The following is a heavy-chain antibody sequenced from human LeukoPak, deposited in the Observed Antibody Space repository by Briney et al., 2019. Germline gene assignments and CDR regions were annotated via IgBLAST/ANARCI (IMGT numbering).Heavy chain of an antibody. D-gene: IGHD3-3*01. CDR2: INPNSGGT. CDR3: ARNDFWSGYYSVYYYYGMDV. V-gene: IGHV1-2*02. CDR1: GYTFTGYY. Sequence: GASVKVSCTASGYTFTGYYMHWVRQAPGQGLEWMGWINPNSGGTNYAQKFQGRVTMTRDTSISTAYMELSRLRSDDTAVYYCARNDFWSGYYSVYYYYGMDVWGQGTTVTVSS. J-gene: IGHJ6*02.